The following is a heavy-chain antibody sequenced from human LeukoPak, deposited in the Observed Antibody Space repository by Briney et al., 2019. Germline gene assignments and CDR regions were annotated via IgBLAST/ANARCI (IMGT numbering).Heavy chain of an antibody. V-gene: IGHV3-23*01. D-gene: IGHD4-17*01. CDR1: GFTFSSYA. CDR2: ISGSGGST. J-gene: IGHJ3*02. CDR3: AKDLHPNGDLIPDAFDI. Sequence: GGSLRLSCAASGFTFSSYAMSWVRQAPGKGLEWVSAISGSGGSTYYADSVKGRFTISRDNSKNTLYLQTNSLRAEDTAVYYCAKDLHPNGDLIPDAFDIWGQGTMVTVSS.